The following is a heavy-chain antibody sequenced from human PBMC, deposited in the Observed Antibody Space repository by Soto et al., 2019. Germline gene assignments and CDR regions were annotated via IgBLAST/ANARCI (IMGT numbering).Heavy chain of an antibody. J-gene: IGHJ5*02. Sequence: SGPTLVNPTQTLTLTCTFSGFSLSTSGMRVSWIRQPPGKALEWLARIDWDDDKFYSTSLKTRLTISKDTSKNQVVLTMTNMDPVDTATYYCARIQGYCSGGSCYDNWFDPWGQGTLVTVSS. CDR2: IDWDDDK. CDR1: GFSLSTSGMR. V-gene: IGHV2-70*04. D-gene: IGHD2-15*01. CDR3: ARIQGYCSGGSCYDNWFDP.